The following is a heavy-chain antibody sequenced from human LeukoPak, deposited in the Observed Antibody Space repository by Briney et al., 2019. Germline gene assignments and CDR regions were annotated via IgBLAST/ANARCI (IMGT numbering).Heavy chain of an antibody. V-gene: IGHV3-53*01. CDR3: ATRSVSAPT. D-gene: IGHD6-19*01. Sequence: ETLSLTCAVYGGSFSGYYWSWIRQPPGKGLEWVSLIYSNGDTRYAGSVKGRFTISRDKSTNTLYLQMNGLRAEDTAFYYCATRSVSAPTWGQGILVTVSS. J-gene: IGHJ5*02. CDR1: GGSFSGYY. CDR2: IYSNGDT.